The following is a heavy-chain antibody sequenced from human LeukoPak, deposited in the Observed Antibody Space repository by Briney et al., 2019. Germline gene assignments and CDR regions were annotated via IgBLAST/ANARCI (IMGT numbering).Heavy chain of an antibody. CDR3: AKGASWDYGMDV. D-gene: IGHD3-16*01. CDR2: ISGSGGST. CDR1: GFTFSSYA. Sequence: PGGSLRLSCAPSGFTFSSYAMTWVRQAPAKGLEWVSGISGSGGSTYYADSVKGRFTISRDNSKSTLYLQMHSLRAEDTAIYYCAKGASWDYGMDVWGQGTTVTVSS. V-gene: IGHV3-23*01. J-gene: IGHJ6*02.